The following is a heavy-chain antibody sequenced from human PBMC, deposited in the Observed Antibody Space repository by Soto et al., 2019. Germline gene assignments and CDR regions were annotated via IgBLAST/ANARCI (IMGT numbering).Heavy chain of an antibody. D-gene: IGHD3-10*01. V-gene: IGHV4-31*07. CDR1: GESITSLGYY. Sequence: QVHLQESGPGLVKPSQTLSLACSVSGESITSLGYYWTWVRQPPGKGLEWIGFVSYTGSTFYNSALRSRVTISTHTSQNQVFLAVKSVTVADTAMYFFTSGDYWGQGVLVTVS. CDR2: VSYTGST. J-gene: IGHJ4*02. CDR3: TSGDY.